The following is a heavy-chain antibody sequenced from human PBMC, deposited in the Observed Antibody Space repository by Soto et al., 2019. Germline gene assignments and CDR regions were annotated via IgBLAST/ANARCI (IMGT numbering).Heavy chain of an antibody. CDR3: VKDLFFGGDIVVVVAATEFDP. Sequence: GGSLRLSCAASGFTFSSYAMSWVRQAPGKGLEWVSAISGSGGSTYYADSVKGRFTISRDNSKNTLYLQMNSLRAEDTAVYYCVKDLFFGGDIVVVVAATEFDPWGQGTLVTVSS. J-gene: IGHJ5*02. CDR1: GFTFSSYA. CDR2: ISGSGGST. V-gene: IGHV3-23*01. D-gene: IGHD2-15*01.